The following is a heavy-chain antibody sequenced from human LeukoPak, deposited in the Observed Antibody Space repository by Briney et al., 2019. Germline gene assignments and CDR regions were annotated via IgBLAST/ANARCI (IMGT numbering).Heavy chain of an antibody. Sequence: SETLSLTCTVSGGSISSYYWSWIRQPPGKGLEWIGYIYYSGSTNYNPSLKSRVTISVDTSKNQFSLNLNSVTAADTAVYYCARFFQYSGSNRHYLDSWGQGTLVTVSS. CDR1: GGSISSYY. CDR3: ARFFQYSGSNRHYLDS. D-gene: IGHD3-22*01. CDR2: IYYSGST. V-gene: IGHV4-59*01. J-gene: IGHJ4*02.